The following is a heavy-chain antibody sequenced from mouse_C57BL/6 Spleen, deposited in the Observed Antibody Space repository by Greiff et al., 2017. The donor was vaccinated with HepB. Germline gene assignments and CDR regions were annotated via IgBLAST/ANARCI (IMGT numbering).Heavy chain of an antibody. D-gene: IGHD1-1*01. CDR2: ISYDGSN. V-gene: IGHV3-6*01. J-gene: IGHJ4*01. Sequence: DVKLQESGPGLVKPSQSLSLTCSVTGYSITSGYYWNWIRQFPGNKLEWMGYISYDGSNNYNPSLKNRISITRDTSKNQFFLKLNSVTTEDTATYYCARVYGSRAMDYWGQGTSVTVSS. CDR1: GYSITSGYY. CDR3: ARVYGSRAMDY.